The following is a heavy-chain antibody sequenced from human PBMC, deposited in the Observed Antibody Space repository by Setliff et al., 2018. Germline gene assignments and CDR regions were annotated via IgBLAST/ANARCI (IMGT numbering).Heavy chain of an antibody. D-gene: IGHD3-22*01. CDR1: GFSISSGYY. CDR2: IHHSGKA. Sequence: SETLSLTCAVSGFSISSGYYWGWIRQPPGKGLEWIVNIHHSGKAYYNPSHKSRVTMSVSTSKNHVSLKLSSVTAADPAVYYCARAHTWSLPNDNSGYPGWFDPWGQGTLVTVSS. J-gene: IGHJ5*02. V-gene: IGHV4-38-2*01. CDR3: ARAHTWSLPNDNSGYPGWFDP.